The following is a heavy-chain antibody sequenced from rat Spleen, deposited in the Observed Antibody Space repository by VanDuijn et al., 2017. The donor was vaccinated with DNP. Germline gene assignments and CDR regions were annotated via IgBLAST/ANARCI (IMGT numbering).Heavy chain of an antibody. CDR1: GFTFSTAW. V-gene: IGHV6-6*01. Sequence: EVQVLESGGGLVQPGNSLKLSCATSGFTFSTAWMYWYRQFPEKRLEWVARIKAKSNNYATDYTESVKGRFTISRDDSKSSIYLQMNNLKEEDTAIYYCTPLSMAENYYIMDAWGQGTSVTVSS. CDR3: TPLSMAENYYIMDA. J-gene: IGHJ4*01. D-gene: IGHD1-3*01. CDR2: IKAKSNNYAT.